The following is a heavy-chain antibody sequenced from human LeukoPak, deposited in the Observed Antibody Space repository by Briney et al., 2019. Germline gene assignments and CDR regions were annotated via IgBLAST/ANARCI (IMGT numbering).Heavy chain of an antibody. V-gene: IGHV3-23*01. CDR3: AKDTSIGKYCTSGVCSPFDY. J-gene: IGHJ4*02. D-gene: IGHD2-8*01. CDR1: GFTFSSYA. CDR2: ISDSGDYT. Sequence: GGSLRLSCAGSGFTFSSYAMSWVRQPPGKGLEWVSSISDSGDYTYYADSAKGRFTISRDNSKNTLYLHVNSLRAEDTAVYYCAKDTSIGKYCTSGVCSPFDYWGQGTLVTVSS.